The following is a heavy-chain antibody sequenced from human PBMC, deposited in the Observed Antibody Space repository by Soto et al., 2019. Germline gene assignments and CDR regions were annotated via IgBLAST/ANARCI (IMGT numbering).Heavy chain of an antibody. Sequence: GASVKVSCKACGYTFTGYYMHWVRQAPGQGLEWMGWINPNSGGTNYAQKFQGWVTMTRDTSISTAYMELSRLRSDDTAVYYCARVGELGGSGYDDYYGMDVWGQGTTVTVSS. CDR3: ARVGELGGSGYDDYYGMDV. CDR2: INPNSGGT. CDR1: GYTFTGYY. J-gene: IGHJ6*02. V-gene: IGHV1-2*04. D-gene: IGHD3-16*01.